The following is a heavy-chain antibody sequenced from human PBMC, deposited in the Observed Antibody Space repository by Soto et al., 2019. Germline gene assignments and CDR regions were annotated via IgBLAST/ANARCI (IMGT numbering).Heavy chain of an antibody. CDR2: IYYSGST. V-gene: IGHV4-59*08. CDR1: GGSISSYY. D-gene: IGHD2-15*01. Sequence: SETLSLTCTVSGGSISSYYWSWIRQPPGKGLEWIGYIYYSGSTNYNPSLKSRVIISVDTSKNQFSLKLSSVTAADTAVYYCARHGGGYCSGGSCYLDGYYYYYYGMDVWGQGTTVTVSS. J-gene: IGHJ6*02. CDR3: ARHGGGYCSGGSCYLDGYYYYYYGMDV.